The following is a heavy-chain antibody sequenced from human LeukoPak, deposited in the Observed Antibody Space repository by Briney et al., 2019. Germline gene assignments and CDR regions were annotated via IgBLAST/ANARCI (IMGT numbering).Heavy chain of an antibody. J-gene: IGHJ3*02. CDR3: ARGWGSYLDAFDI. CDR1: GFTFSSYG. CDR2: ISYDGSNK. D-gene: IGHD3-16*02. Sequence: GGSLRLSCAASGFTFSSYGMHWVRQAPGKGLEWVGVISYDGSNKYYADSVKGRFTTSRDNSKNTLYLQMNSLRAEDTAVYYCARGWGSYLDAFDIWGQGTMVTVSS. V-gene: IGHV3-30*03.